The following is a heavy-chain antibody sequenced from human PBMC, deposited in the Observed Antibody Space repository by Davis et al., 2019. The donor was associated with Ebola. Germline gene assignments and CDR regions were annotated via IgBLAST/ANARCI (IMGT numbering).Heavy chain of an antibody. CDR1: GGSISSYY. J-gene: IGHJ6*02. CDR2: IYYSGST. CDR3: ARDRPNYDFWSGYGGYYGMDV. Sequence: PSETLSLTCTVSGGSISSYYWSWIRQPPGKGLEWIGYIYYSGSTNYNPSLKSRVTISVDTSKNQFSLKLSSVTAADTAVYYCARDRPNYDFWSGYGGYYGMDVWGQGTTVTVSS. D-gene: IGHD3-3*01. V-gene: IGHV4-59*01.